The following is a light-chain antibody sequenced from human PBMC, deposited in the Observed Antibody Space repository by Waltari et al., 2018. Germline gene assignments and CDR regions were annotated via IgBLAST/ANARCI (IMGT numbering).Light chain of an antibody. CDR3: QQYNTYPLT. CDR2: GAA. J-gene: IGKJ4*01. CDR1: QSLGNW. Sequence: DIQMTQSPSTLSASVGDRVTITCRASQSLGNWLDWYQQKPGKAPKLMLDGAANLESGVPSRFSCSGAGTEFTLTISSLQYDDFATYYCQQYNTYPLTFGGGTKVEI. V-gene: IGKV1-5*03.